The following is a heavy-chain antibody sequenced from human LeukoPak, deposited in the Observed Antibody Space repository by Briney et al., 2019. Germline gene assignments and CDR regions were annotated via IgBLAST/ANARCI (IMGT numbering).Heavy chain of an antibody. CDR2: IYYSGST. D-gene: IGHD3-22*01. J-gene: IGHJ4*02. CDR1: GGSISSGGYY. V-gene: IGHV4-31*03. CDR3: ARVVVYDSSGDYLDY. Sequence: SETLSLTCTVSGGSISSGGYYWSWIRQHPGKGLEWIGYIYYSGSTYYNPSLKSRVTISVDTSKNQFSLKLSSVTAADTAVYYCARVVVYDSSGDYLDYWGQGTLVTVSS.